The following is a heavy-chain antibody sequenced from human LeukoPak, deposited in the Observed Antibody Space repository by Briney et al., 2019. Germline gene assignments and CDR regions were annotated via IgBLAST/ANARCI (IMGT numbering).Heavy chain of an antibody. Sequence: TVSCKGSGGTFSSYAISWVRQAPGQGLEWMGRIIPILGIANYEQKFQGRVTITTDKSTSTAYMELSSLRSEDTAVYYCASSRISTINLGYYFDYWGQGTLVTVSS. CDR1: GGTFSSYA. CDR2: IIPILGIA. CDR3: ASSRISTINLGYYFDY. J-gene: IGHJ4*02. V-gene: IGHV1-69*04. D-gene: IGHD5-24*01.